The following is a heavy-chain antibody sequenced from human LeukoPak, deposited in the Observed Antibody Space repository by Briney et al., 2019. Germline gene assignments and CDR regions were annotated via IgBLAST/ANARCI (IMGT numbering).Heavy chain of an antibody. D-gene: IGHD5-12*01. CDR2: ISSDGRYK. Sequence: PGGSLRLSCAASGFTFSGYTMHWVRQAPGKGLEWVAFISSDGRYKSHADSVKGRCTISRDNSKNTLYLQMNSLRAEDTAVYYCASPPYSGYDFHWGQGTLVTVSS. CDR1: GFTFSGYT. J-gene: IGHJ4*02. V-gene: IGHV3-30*04. CDR3: ASPPYSGYDFH.